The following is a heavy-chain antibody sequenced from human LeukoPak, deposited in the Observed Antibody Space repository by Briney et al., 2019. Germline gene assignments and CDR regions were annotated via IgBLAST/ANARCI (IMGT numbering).Heavy chain of an antibody. Sequence: PSETLSLTCTVSGGSISDYYWGWIRQPAGKGLEWIGRIYASGSTYYNPSLKSRVTISVDTSKNQFSLKLSSVTAADTAVYYCARRAGLRYFDWLGHYFDYWGQGTLVTVSS. CDR3: ARRAGLRYFDWLGHYFDY. CDR2: IYASGST. V-gene: IGHV4-4*07. CDR1: GGSISDYY. J-gene: IGHJ4*02. D-gene: IGHD3-9*01.